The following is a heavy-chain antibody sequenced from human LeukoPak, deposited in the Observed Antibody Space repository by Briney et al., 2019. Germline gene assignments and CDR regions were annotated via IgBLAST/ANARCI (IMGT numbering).Heavy chain of an antibody. Sequence: QTGGSLRLSCAASGFTFSNYAMSWVRQAPGKGLEWVSGISGSGGSTYYADSVKGRFTISRDNSKNTLYLQMSSLKAEDTAVYYCAKALGSVVVVAVDYWGQGALVTVSS. J-gene: IGHJ4*02. CDR1: GFTFSNYA. CDR2: ISGSGGST. V-gene: IGHV3-23*01. D-gene: IGHD2-15*01. CDR3: AKALGSVVVVAVDY.